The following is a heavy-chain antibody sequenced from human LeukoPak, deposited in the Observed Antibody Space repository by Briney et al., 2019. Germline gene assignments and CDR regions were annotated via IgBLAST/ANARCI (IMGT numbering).Heavy chain of an antibody. CDR1: GGSISTGGYY. V-gene: IGHV4-31*03. CDR2: TYYGGST. J-gene: IGHJ3*01. Sequence: PSETLSLTCTVSGGSISTGGYYWSWIRQHPGKGLVWIGYTYYGGSTFYNPSLKSRATISVDASKNQFSLKLISVTAADTAVYYCAPRNSAGAFDFWGLGTMVTVSS. D-gene: IGHD4-23*01. CDR3: APRNSAGAFDF.